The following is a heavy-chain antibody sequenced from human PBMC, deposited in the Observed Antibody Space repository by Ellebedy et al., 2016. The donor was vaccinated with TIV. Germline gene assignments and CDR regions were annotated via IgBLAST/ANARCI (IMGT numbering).Heavy chain of an antibody. J-gene: IGHJ6*02. Sequence: GGSLRLSCAASGVTFSSYAMSWVRQAPGKGLEWVSAINGSGGSTYYADSVKGRFTIYRDNSKNTLYLQMNSLRAEDTAVYYCAKDGSGSYSYYYGMDVWGQGTTVTVSS. D-gene: IGHD3-10*01. V-gene: IGHV3-23*01. CDR2: INGSGGST. CDR1: GVTFSSYA. CDR3: AKDGSGSYSYYYGMDV.